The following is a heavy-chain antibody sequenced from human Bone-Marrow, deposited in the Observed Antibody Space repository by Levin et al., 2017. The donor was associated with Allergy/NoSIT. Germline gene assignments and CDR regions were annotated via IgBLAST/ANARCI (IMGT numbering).Heavy chain of an antibody. D-gene: IGHD3-22*01. CDR1: GYTFTSYD. Sequence: ASVKVSCKASGYTFTSYDINWVRQATGQGLEWMGWMNPNSGNTGYAQKFQGRVTMTRNTSISTAYMELSSLRSEDTAVYYCARVSDSSGYYLGYYGMDVWGQGTTVTVSS. J-gene: IGHJ6*02. V-gene: IGHV1-8*01. CDR2: MNPNSGNT. CDR3: ARVSDSSGYYLGYYGMDV.